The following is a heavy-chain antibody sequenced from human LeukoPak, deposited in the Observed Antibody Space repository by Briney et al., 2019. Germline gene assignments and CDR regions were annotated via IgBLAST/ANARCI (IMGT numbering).Heavy chain of an antibody. CDR3: AREALGDWFDP. Sequence: ASVKVSCKASGYTFIGSYMHWVRQAPGQGLEWMGWINPNSGGTNYAQKFQGRVTMTRDTSISTAYMELSRLRSDDTAVYYCAREALGDWFDPWGQGTLVTVSS. V-gene: IGHV1-2*02. CDR2: INPNSGGT. J-gene: IGHJ5*02. CDR1: GYTFIGSY. D-gene: IGHD3-16*01.